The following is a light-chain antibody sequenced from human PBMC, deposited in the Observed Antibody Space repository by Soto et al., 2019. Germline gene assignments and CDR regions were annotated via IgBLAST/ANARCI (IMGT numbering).Light chain of an antibody. CDR2: AAS. CDR1: QGISSY. V-gene: IGKV1-9*01. Sequence: DIQLAQSPSFLSASVGDRVTITCRASQGISSYLAWYQQKPGKAPKLLIYAASTVQSGVPSRFSGSGSGTEFTLTISSLQPEDFATYYCQQLNSYPRTFGQGTKVDIK. CDR3: QQLNSYPRT. J-gene: IGKJ1*01.